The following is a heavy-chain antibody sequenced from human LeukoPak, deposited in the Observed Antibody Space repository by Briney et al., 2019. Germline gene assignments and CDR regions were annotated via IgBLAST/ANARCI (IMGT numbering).Heavy chain of an antibody. D-gene: IGHD6-19*01. Sequence: GGSLRLSCAASGFTFSKYDMYWVRQTTGKGLECVSAIGVGGDTKYTDSVKGRFTISRENGKESLYLHMNSRRAEDTAVYYCVRGGIRLAGLDAFDIWGQGTVVAVFS. V-gene: IGHV3-13*01. J-gene: IGHJ3*02. CDR1: GFTFSKYD. CDR2: IGVGGDT. CDR3: VRGGIRLAGLDAFDI.